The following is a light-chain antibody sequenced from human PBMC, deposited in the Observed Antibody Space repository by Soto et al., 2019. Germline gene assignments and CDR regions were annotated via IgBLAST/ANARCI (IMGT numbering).Light chain of an antibody. CDR3: QHRSNWPS. Sequence: EIVLTQSPATLSLSPGARATLSCRASQSVSSYLAWYQQKPGQAPRLLIYDASNRATGIPARFSGSGSGTYFTLTIGSLEPEEFAVYYCQHRSNWPSFGPGTKVDIK. CDR2: DAS. J-gene: IGKJ3*01. V-gene: IGKV3-11*01. CDR1: QSVSSY.